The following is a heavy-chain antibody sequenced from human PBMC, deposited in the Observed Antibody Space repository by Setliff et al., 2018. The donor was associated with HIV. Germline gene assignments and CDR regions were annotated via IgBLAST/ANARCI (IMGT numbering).Heavy chain of an antibody. CDR2: INPKSGGP. CDR1: GYTFTDFY. CDR3: ARARTDYYDRRRRSHYYIDV. J-gene: IGHJ6*03. V-gene: IGHV1-2*02. D-gene: IGHD3-22*01. Sequence: ASVKVSCKASGYTFTDFYIFWVRQAPGGGLEWMGWINPKSGGPNYAQKFQGRVTMTSDTSMTTAYMELNNVKFEDTAIYYCARARTDYYDRRRRSHYYIDVWARGATVTVSS.